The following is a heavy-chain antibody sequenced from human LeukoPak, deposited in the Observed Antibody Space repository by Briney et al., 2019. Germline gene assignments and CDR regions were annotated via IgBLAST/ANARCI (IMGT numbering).Heavy chain of an antibody. Sequence: SVKVSCKASGYTFTSYGISWVRQAPGQGLEWMGWVSAYNANTNYAQNLQGRVTMTTDTSTSTAYMELRSLRSDDTAVYYCARDLRVVGATLIDYWGQGTLVTVSS. J-gene: IGHJ4*02. CDR3: ARDLRVVGATLIDY. D-gene: IGHD1-26*01. CDR2: VSAYNANT. CDR1: GYTFTSYG. V-gene: IGHV1-18*01.